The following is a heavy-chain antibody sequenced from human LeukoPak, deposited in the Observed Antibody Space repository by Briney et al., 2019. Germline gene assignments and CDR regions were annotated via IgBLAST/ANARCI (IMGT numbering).Heavy chain of an antibody. V-gene: IGHV1-2*02. CDR1: GYTFTSYG. Sequence: ASVKVSCKASGYTFTSYGIRWVRQAPGQGLEWMGWINPNSGGTNYAQKFQGRVTMTRDTSISTAYMELSRLRSDDTAVYYCARGEGGYDPHLGWGQGTLVTVSS. CDR2: INPNSGGT. D-gene: IGHD5-12*01. J-gene: IGHJ4*02. CDR3: ARGEGGYDPHLG.